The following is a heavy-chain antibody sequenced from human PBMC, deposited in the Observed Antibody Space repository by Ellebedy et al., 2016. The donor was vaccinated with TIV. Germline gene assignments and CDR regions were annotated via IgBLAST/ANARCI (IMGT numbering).Heavy chain of an antibody. CDR3: ARGPVRYTQKGGFIDY. D-gene: IGHD3-16*01. CDR1: GFPVNSSY. V-gene: IGHV3-53*01. Sequence: GESLKISCAASGFPVNSSYMTWVRQAPGKGLERGSVVYSGGNTYYADSFKGRLTISRDNSKHTLSLEMNRLRVDDTAVYFCARGPVRYTQKGGFIDYWGQGTLVTVSS. CDR2: VYSGGNT. J-gene: IGHJ4*02.